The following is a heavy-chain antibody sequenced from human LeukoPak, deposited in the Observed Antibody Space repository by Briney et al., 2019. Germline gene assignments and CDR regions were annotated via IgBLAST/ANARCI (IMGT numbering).Heavy chain of an antibody. CDR2: IYYSGST. CDR3: ARSVYCYDGSGYLNLYYFDY. J-gene: IGHJ4*02. V-gene: IGHV4-59*01. CDR1: GGSISSYY. Sequence: SETLSLTCTVSGGSISSYYWSWIRQPPGKGLEWIGYIYYSGSTNYNPSLKSRVTISVDTSKNQFSLKLSSVTAADTAVYYCARSVYCYDGSGYLNLYYFDYWGQGTLVTVSS. D-gene: IGHD3-22*01.